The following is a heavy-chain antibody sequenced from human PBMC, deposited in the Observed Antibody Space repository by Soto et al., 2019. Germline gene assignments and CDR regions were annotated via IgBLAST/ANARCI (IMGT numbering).Heavy chain of an antibody. CDR2: TYCRSQCNN. Sequence: LSQTPSLTCAISRDCVSSSGAASTSTRQYPSRGLEWLGRTYCRSQCNNDYAVSLKSRITINPDTSKNQFSPQLNSVTPQYTAVYYCARDFLDSKYYFVYWGQGALVTFSS. J-gene: IGHJ4*02. CDR1: RDCVSSSGAA. V-gene: IGHV6-1*01. D-gene: IGHD1-1*01. CDR3: ARDFLDSKYYFVY.